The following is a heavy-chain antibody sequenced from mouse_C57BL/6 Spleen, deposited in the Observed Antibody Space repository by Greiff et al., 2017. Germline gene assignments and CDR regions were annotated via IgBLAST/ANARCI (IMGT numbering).Heavy chain of an antibody. V-gene: IGHV1-64*01. D-gene: IGHD2-2*01. CDR3: ARGGVTTTGPDY. J-gene: IGHJ2*01. Sequence: VQLQQPGAELVKPGASVKLSCTASGYTFTSYWMHWVKQRPGQGLEWIGMIHPNSGSTNYNEKFKSKATLTVDKSSSTAYMQLSSLTSEDSAVYYCARGGVTTTGPDYWGQGTTLTVSS. CDR2: IHPNSGST. CDR1: GYTFTSYW.